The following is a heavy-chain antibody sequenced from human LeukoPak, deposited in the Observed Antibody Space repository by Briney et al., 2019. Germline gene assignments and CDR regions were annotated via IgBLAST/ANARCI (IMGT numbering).Heavy chain of an antibody. CDR1: GFTFSSYG. CDR3: ARLGRRAAVAGPFDY. J-gene: IGHJ4*02. V-gene: IGHV3-33*01. CDR2: IWYDGSNK. D-gene: IGHD6-19*01. Sequence: PGGSLRLSCAASGFTFSSYGMHWVRQAPGKGLEWVAVIWYDGSNKYYADSVKGRFTISRDNSKNTLYLQMNSLRAEDTAVYYCARLGRRAAVAGPFDYWGQGTLVTASS.